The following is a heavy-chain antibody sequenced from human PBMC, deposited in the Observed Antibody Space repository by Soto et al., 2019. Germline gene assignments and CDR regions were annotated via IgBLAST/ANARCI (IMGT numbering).Heavy chain of an antibody. D-gene: IGHD6-6*01. V-gene: IGHV3-33*01. CDR3: ARDHVRIAARPSWFDP. J-gene: IGHJ5*02. CDR1: GFTFSSYG. CDR2: IWYDGSNK. Sequence: GGSLRLSCAASGFTFSSYGMHWVRQAPGKGLEWVAVIWYDGSNKYYADSVKGRFTISRDNSKNTLYLQMNSLRAEDTAVYYCARDHVRIAARPSWFDPWGQGTLVTVSS.